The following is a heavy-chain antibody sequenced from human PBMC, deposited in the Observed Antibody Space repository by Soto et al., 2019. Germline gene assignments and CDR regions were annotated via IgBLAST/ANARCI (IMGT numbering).Heavy chain of an antibody. V-gene: IGHV1-18*01. CDR1: GYTFTSSG. CDR2: ISAYNGNT. J-gene: IGHJ1*01. Sequence: ASVKVSCKASGYTFTSSGISWVRQAPGQGLEWMGWISAYNGNTNYAQKLQGRVTMTTDTSTSTAYMELRTLRSDDTAVYYCARRPQDCSGGRCYLYFQHWGQGTLVTVSS. D-gene: IGHD2-15*01. CDR3: ARRPQDCSGGRCYLYFQH.